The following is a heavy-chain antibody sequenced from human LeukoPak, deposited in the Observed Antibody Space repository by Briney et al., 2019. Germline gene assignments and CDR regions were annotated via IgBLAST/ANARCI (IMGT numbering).Heavy chain of an antibody. CDR3: ARLDRGINAAHFDY. CDR2: ISYSGST. D-gene: IGHD6-25*01. J-gene: IGHJ4*02. V-gene: IGHV4-39*01. Sequence: SETLSLTCSASGGFNTHYYWGWIRPPPGKGLEWIGIISYSGSTYYNPSLKSRVTISVDTSKNQFSLKLNSVTAADTAVYYCARLDRGINAAHFDYWGQGTLVTVSS. CDR1: GGFNTHYY.